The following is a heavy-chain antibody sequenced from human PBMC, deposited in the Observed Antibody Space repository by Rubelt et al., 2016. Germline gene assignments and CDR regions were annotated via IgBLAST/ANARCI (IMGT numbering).Heavy chain of an antibody. V-gene: IGHV4-34*01. CDR3: ASGEAHNWYDAFDI. CDR1: GGSFSGYY. J-gene: IGHJ3*02. Sequence: QVQLQQWGAGLLKPSETLSLTCAVYGGSFSGYYWSWIRQPPGKGLAWIGEINHSGSTNNNPSLKSCVTISAETSKNQFSLKLSSVAAADTAMYYCASGEAHNWYDAFDIWGQGRMVTGSS. CDR2: INHSGST. D-gene: IGHD2-15*01.